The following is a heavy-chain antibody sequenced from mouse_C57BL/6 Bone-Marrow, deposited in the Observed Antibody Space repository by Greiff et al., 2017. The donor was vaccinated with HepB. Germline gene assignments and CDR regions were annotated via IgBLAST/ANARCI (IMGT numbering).Heavy chain of an antibody. V-gene: IGHV1-81*01. J-gene: IGHJ2*01. CDR1: GYTFTSYG. CDR2: IYPRSGNT. CDR3: ARFRYYGSSYGLFDY. Sequence: QVQLQQSGAELARPGASVKLSCKASGYTFTSYGISWVKQRTGQGLEWIGEIYPRSGNTYYNEKFEGKATLTADKSSSTAYMELRSLTSEDSAVYFCARFRYYGSSYGLFDYWGQGTTLTVSS. D-gene: IGHD1-1*01.